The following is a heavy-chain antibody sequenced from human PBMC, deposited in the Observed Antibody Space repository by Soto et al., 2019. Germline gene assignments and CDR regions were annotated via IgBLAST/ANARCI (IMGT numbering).Heavy chain of an antibody. CDR2: MNPNSGNT. V-gene: IGHV1-8*01. D-gene: IGHD3-10*01. CDR3: ARAGAVLLWFGDLDGWFDP. CDR1: GYNFTRYD. J-gene: IGHJ5*02. Sequence: ASVKVSSKASGYNFTRYDINLVRQATGQGLERMGWMNPNSGNTGYAQKFQGRVTMTRNTSISTAYMELSSLRSEDTAVYYCARAGAVLLWFGDLDGWFDPWG.